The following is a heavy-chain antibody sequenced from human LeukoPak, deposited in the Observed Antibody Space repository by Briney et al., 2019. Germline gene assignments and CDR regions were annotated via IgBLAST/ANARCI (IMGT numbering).Heavy chain of an antibody. CDR3: ARGYYDFWSGYYRAYYFDY. D-gene: IGHD3-3*01. V-gene: IGHV1-2*04. J-gene: IGHJ4*02. Sequence: EAPVTVSCTASGYTFTVYYMHWVRQAPGQGLEWMGWINPNSGGTNYAQKFQGWVTMTRDTSISTAYMELSRLRSDDTAVYYCARGYYDFWSGYYRAYYFDYWGQGTLVTVSS. CDR1: GYTFTVYY. CDR2: INPNSGGT.